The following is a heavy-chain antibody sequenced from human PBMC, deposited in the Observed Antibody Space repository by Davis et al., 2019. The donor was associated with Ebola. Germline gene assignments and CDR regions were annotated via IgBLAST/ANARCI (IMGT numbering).Heavy chain of an antibody. CDR1: GGSFSGYY. D-gene: IGHD6-13*01. Sequence: MPSEPLSPTCAVYGGSFSGYYWSWIRQPPGKGLEWIGEINHSGSTNYNPSLKSRVTISVDTSKNQFSLKLSSVTAADTAVYYCARRGYAAAGTPDYWGQGTLVTVSS. CDR2: INHSGST. CDR3: ARRGYAAAGTPDY. J-gene: IGHJ4*02. V-gene: IGHV4-34*01.